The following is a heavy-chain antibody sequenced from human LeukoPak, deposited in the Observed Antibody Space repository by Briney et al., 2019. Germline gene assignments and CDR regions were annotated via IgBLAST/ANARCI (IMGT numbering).Heavy chain of an antibody. Sequence: GGSLRVSSAASGFTSNTYTMNWVRAIPGKGLECVSLITSNGASTYYGDSVKGRFTISRDNYKNTLYLQVNSLRAEDTAVYYCAKGLHSSSWYSDSWGQGTLVTVSS. V-gene: IGHV3-23*01. CDR1: GFTSNTYT. CDR3: AKGLHSSSWYSDS. CDR2: ITSNGAST. J-gene: IGHJ4*02. D-gene: IGHD6-13*01.